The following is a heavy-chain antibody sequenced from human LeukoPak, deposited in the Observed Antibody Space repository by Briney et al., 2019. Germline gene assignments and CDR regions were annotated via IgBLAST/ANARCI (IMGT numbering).Heavy chain of an antibody. Sequence: PSENLSLTCTVSGDPISSYYLNWIRQPAGKGLEWIGRIDLSGSTNYNPSLKSRLTMSIDTSKNQFSLKLNSVTAADTAVYYCARSYSSSWYNLLGFWGQGTLVTVSS. J-gene: IGHJ4*02. CDR1: GDPISSYY. D-gene: IGHD6-13*01. CDR3: ARSYSSSWYNLLGF. CDR2: IDLSGST. V-gene: IGHV4-4*07.